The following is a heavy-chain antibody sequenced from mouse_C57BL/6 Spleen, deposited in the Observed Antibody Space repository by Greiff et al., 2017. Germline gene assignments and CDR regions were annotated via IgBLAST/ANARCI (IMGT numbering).Heavy chain of an antibody. CDR3: ARSDYYGSSPWAMDY. J-gene: IGHJ4*01. CDR2: IDPNSGGT. V-gene: IGHV1-72*01. Sequence: VQLQQPGAELVQPGASVKLSCTASGFTFTSFWMHWVKQRPGRGLEWIGRIDPNSGGTKYNEKFKSKATLTVDKPSSTAYMQLSSLTSEDSAVYYCARSDYYGSSPWAMDYWGQGTSVTVSS. D-gene: IGHD1-1*01. CDR1: GFTFTSFW.